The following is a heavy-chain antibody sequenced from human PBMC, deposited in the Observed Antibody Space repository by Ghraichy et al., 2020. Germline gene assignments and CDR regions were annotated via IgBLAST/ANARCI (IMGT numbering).Heavy chain of an antibody. J-gene: IGHJ4*02. V-gene: IGHV1-24*01. CDR1: GYTLTKLS. Sequence: ASVKVSCKVSGYTLTKLSMHWVRQAPGKGLEWMGGFDPEDGETIYAQKFQGRVTMTEDTSTDTAYMELSSLRSEDTAVYYCATGHYYDSSGYPDYWGQGTLVTVSS. CDR3: ATGHYYDSSGYPDY. D-gene: IGHD3-22*01. CDR2: FDPEDGET.